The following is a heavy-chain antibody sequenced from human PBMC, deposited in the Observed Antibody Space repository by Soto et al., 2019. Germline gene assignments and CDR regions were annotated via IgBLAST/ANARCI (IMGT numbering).Heavy chain of an antibody. D-gene: IGHD5-18*01. CDR1: GYTFTSYG. Sequence: GASVKVSCKASGYTFTSYGISWVRQAPGQGLEWMGWISAYNGNTNYAQKLQGRVTMTTDTSTSTAYMELRSLRSDDTAVYYCARGNDGYSYGYTQNWFDPWGQGTLVTVSS. CDR2: ISAYNGNT. V-gene: IGHV1-18*01. CDR3: ARGNDGYSYGYTQNWFDP. J-gene: IGHJ5*02.